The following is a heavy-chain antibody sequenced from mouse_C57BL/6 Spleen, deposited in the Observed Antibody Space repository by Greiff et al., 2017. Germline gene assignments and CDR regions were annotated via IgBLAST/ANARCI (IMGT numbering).Heavy chain of an antibody. CDR3: AREEDYDYDWYFDV. CDR2: LSYDGSN. D-gene: IGHD2-4*01. V-gene: IGHV3-6*01. J-gene: IGHJ1*03. Sequence: EVKLLESGPGLVKPSQSLSLSCSVSGYSIISGYYWNWIRQFPGNILEWMGYLSYDGSNNYNPSLKNRNAITRDTSTNQFFLKLNSVTTEDAATYDCAREEDYDYDWYFDVWGTGTTVTVSS. CDR1: GYSIISGYY.